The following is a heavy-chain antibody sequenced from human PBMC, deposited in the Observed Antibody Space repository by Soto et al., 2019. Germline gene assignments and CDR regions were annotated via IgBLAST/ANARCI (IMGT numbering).Heavy chain of an antibody. D-gene: IGHD3-22*01. Sequence: QVQLVQSGAEVKKPGSSVKVSCKAAGGTFSSYAISWVRQAPGQGLEWTGGIVPIFGTANYAQKFQGRVTINADESTSPAYRELSSLRSEDTAVYYCARLPYPGDDNSGYVTSDIDYWGQGTLVTVAS. CDR2: IVPIFGTA. CDR3: ARLPYPGDDNSGYVTSDIDY. V-gene: IGHV1-69*01. J-gene: IGHJ4*02. CDR1: GGTFSSYA.